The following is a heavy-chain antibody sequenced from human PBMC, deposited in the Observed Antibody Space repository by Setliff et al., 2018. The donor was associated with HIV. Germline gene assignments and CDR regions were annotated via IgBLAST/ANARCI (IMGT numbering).Heavy chain of an antibody. CDR3: AKGGYSSSWAPNWFDP. J-gene: IGHJ5*02. CDR2: ISGSGGST. Sequence: GGSLRLSCAASGFTFSSYAMSWVRQAPGKGLEWVSAISGSGGSTYYADSVKGRFTISRDNSENTLYLQMNSLRAEDTAVYYCAKGGYSSSWAPNWFDPWGQGTLVTVSS. V-gene: IGHV3-23*01. D-gene: IGHD6-13*01. CDR1: GFTFSSYA.